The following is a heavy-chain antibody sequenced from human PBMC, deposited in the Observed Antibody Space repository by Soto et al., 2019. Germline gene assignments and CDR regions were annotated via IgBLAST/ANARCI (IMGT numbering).Heavy chain of an antibody. CDR2: MNPNSGNT. CDR3: ARGRGVRGVISTNYYYYYMDV. CDR1: GYTFTSYD. V-gene: IGHV1-8*01. J-gene: IGHJ6*03. Sequence: ASVKVSCKASGYTFTSYDINWVRQATGQGLEWMGWMNPNSGNTGYAQKFQGRVTMTRNTSISTAYMELSSLRSEDTAVYYRARGRGVRGVISTNYYYYYMDVWGKGTTVTVSS. D-gene: IGHD3-10*01.